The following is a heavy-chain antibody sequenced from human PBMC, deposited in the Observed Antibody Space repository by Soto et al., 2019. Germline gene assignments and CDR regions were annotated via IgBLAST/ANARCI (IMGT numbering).Heavy chain of an antibody. Sequence: QVQLVQSGAEVKKPGSSVKVSCKASGGTFSSYTISWVRQAPGQGLEWMGRIIPILGIANYAQKFQGRVTITADKSMSTAYMELSSLRSEDTAVYYCASDIRDYSDYWGQGTLVTVSS. CDR2: IIPILGIA. V-gene: IGHV1-69*02. CDR1: GGTFSSYT. CDR3: ASDIRDYSDY. J-gene: IGHJ4*02.